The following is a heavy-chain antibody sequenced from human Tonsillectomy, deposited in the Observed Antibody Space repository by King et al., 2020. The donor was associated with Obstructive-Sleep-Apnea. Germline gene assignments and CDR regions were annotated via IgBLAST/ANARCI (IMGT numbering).Heavy chain of an antibody. CDR3: ARGTSRYQLLGGY. D-gene: IGHD2-2*01. J-gene: IGHJ4*02. V-gene: IGHV4-59*08. CDR2: SYYSRST. CDR1: GGSISSYY. Sequence: QLQESGPGLVKPSETLVLTCTVSGGSISSYYWSCIRQPPGKGREWIGCSYYSRSTTYNPSLKSRGTISVETSKNQFSLKLSSVTAADTAVYYCARGTSRYQLLGGYWGQGTLVTVSS.